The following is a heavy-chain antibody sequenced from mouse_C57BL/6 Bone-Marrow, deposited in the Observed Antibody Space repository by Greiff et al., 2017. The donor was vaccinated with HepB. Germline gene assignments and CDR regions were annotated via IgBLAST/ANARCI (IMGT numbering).Heavy chain of an antibody. Sequence: EVQLQQSVAELVRPGASVKLSCTASGFNIKNNYMHWVKQRPEQGLEWIGRIHPANGNTNYPPKVQGKVTITADTSSTTAYLQLSSLTSEDTAIYYGAGERSYYFGGWGQGTTLTVSS. V-gene: IGHV14-3*01. J-gene: IGHJ2*01. CDR3: AGERSYYFGG. CDR2: IHPANGNT. CDR1: GFNIKNNY.